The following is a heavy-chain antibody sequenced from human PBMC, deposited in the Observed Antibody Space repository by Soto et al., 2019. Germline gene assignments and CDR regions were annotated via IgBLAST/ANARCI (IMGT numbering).Heavy chain of an antibody. CDR3: AKGWFAAVAGTYYFDY. Sequence: EVQLLESGGGLVQPGGSLRLSCAASGFTFSSYAMSWVRQAPGKGLEWVSAISGSGGSTYYADSVKGRFTISRDNSKNTLYLQMNSLRAKDTAVYYCAKGWFAAVAGTYYFDYWGQGTLVTVSS. J-gene: IGHJ4*02. V-gene: IGHV3-23*01. CDR1: GFTFSSYA. CDR2: ISGSGGST. D-gene: IGHD6-19*01.